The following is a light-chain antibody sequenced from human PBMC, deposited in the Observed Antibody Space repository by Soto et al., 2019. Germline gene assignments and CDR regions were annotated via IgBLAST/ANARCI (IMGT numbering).Light chain of an antibody. V-gene: IGLV1-44*01. CDR2: SSN. CDR1: SSNIGSET. J-gene: IGLJ1*01. Sequence: QSVLTQPPSASGTPGQRVSISCSGISSNIGSETVNWYQQFPGTAPKLLIYSSNQRPSGFPDRFSGSKSGTSAFLDISGLQSEDEAEYYCAAWDDSLNACVFGTGTKVTVL. CDR3: AAWDDSLNACV.